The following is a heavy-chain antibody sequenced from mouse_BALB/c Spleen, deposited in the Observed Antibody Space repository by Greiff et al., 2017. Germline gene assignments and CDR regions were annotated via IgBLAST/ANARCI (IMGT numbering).Heavy chain of an antibody. CDR2: ISYSGST. V-gene: IGHV3-2*02. J-gene: IGHJ4*01. CDR1: GYSITSDYA. CDR3: ARRNDAMDY. Sequence: EVKLQESGPGLVKPSQSLSLTCTVTGYSITSDYAWNWIRQFPGNKLEWMGYISYSGSTSYNPSLKSRISITRDTSKNQFFLQLNSVTTEDTATYYCARRNDAMDYWGQGTSVTVSS.